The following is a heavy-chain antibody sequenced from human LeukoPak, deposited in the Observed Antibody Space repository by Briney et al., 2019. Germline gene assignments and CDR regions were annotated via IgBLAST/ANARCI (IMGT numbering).Heavy chain of an antibody. CDR3: AQTGTTAPYFDY. Sequence: GGSLRLSCAAFGFTFSSYAMSWVRQAPGKGLEWVSAISGSGGSTYYADSVKGRFTISRDNSKNTLYLQMNSLRADDTAVYYCAQTGTTAPYFDYWGQGTLVTVSP. CDR1: GFTFSSYA. CDR2: ISGSGGST. V-gene: IGHV3-23*01. J-gene: IGHJ4*02. D-gene: IGHD1-7*01.